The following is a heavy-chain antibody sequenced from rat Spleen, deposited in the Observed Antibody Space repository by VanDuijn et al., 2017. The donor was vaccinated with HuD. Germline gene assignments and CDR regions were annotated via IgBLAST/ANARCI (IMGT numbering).Heavy chain of an antibody. V-gene: IGHV2S12*01. D-gene: IGHD1-12*02. J-gene: IGHJ4*01. Sequence: QVQLKESGPGLVQPSQTLSLTCTVSGFSLTSNAVNWVRQPPGKGLEWIATISSGGNTYFNSALKSRLSISRDTSKSQVFLKMNSLQTEDIATYYCARGGDYYDGTYYSYYVMDAWGQGASVTVSS. CDR2: ISSGGNT. CDR1: GFSLTSNA. CDR3: ARGGDYYDGTYYSYYVMDA.